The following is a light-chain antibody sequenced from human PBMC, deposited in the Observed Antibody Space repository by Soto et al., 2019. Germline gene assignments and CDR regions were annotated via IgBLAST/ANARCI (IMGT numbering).Light chain of an antibody. CDR1: QSVNAGY. CDR3: QVYGSSPRYT. V-gene: IGKV3-20*01. Sequence: EIVLTQSPGTLSLSPGGRATLTCRVSQSVNAGYLAWYQQKPGQAPRLLFYGVSNRAAGIPDRFSGSGSGTDFTLTISSLEPEDFAVYYCQVYGSSPRYTFGQGTKVDIK. CDR2: GVS. J-gene: IGKJ2*01.